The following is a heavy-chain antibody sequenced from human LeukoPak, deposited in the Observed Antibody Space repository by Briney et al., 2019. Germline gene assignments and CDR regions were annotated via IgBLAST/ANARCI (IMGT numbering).Heavy chain of an antibody. Sequence: GGSLRLSCAASGFTFSNYWMHWVRQAPGKGLVWVSRMNSDGSRTTYADPVKGRFTISRDNAKNTLYLQMNSLRGEDTAVYYCAREIEVTGEYYFDYWGQGTLVTVSS. V-gene: IGHV3-74*01. CDR2: MNSDGSRT. CDR1: GFTFSNYW. CDR3: AREIEVTGEYYFDY. J-gene: IGHJ4*02. D-gene: IGHD3-22*01.